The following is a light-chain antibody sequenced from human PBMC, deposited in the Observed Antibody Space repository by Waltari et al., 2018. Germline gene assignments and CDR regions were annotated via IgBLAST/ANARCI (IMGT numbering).Light chain of an antibody. J-gene: IGKJ2*01. V-gene: IGKV1D-13*01. Sequence: AIQLTQSPSSLSASVGDRVTITCRASQGISSALAWYQQKPGKAPKLLIYDASRLESGVPSRFSGSGSGTDFTLTISSLQPEDFATYYCQQFNNYLMYTFGQGTKLEIK. CDR1: QGISSA. CDR3: QQFNNYLMYT. CDR2: DAS.